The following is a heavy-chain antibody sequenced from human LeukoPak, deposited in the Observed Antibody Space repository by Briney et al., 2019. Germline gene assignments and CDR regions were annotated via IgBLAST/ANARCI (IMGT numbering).Heavy chain of an antibody. D-gene: IGHD6-13*01. CDR1: GGTFSNHA. Sequence: SVKVSCKASGGTFSNHAISWVRQAPGQGLEWMGVIIPISGTANYAQKFQGRVTITADASTSTVYVELSSLTSDDTAVYYCARWAGDSSAWYPALFDYWGQGTLVTVSS. J-gene: IGHJ4*02. V-gene: IGHV1-69*13. CDR2: IIPISGTA. CDR3: ARWAGDSSAWYPALFDY.